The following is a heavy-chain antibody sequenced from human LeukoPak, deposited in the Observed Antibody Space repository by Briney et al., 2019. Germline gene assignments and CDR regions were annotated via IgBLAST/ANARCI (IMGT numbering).Heavy chain of an antibody. CDR1: GGFNTHYY. V-gene: IGHV4-59*01. D-gene: IGHD3-22*01. CDR2: FYHSGGT. CDR3: ARGQWLPVFDF. Sequence: NSSETLSLTCSVSGGFNTHYYWSWIRQPPGKGLEWIGYFYHSGGTNYNPSLKSRVTISVDTSKNHFSLKLSSVTAADTAVYYCARGQWLPVFDFWGQGTLVTVSS. J-gene: IGHJ4*02.